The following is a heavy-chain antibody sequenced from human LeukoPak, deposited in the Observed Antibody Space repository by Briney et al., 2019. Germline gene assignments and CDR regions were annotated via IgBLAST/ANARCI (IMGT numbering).Heavy chain of an antibody. CDR1: GGSISPYY. V-gene: IGHV4-59*01. J-gene: IGHJ6*04. CDR3: ARVVPDPYYDFWSGYYSPHRMDV. Sequence: SETLSLTCTVSGGSISPYYWSWIRQPPGKGLEWIGYIYHRGSTNYNPSLKSRVTISIDTSKNQFSLKLSSVTAADTAVYYCARVVPDPYYDFWSGYYSPHRMDVWGKGTTVTVSS. CDR2: IYHRGST. D-gene: IGHD3-3*01.